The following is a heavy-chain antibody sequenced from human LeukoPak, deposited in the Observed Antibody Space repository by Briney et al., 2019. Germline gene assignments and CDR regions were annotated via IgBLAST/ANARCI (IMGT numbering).Heavy chain of an antibody. J-gene: IGHJ5*02. CDR1: GGSFSGYY. D-gene: IGHD3-9*01. CDR2: INHSGST. V-gene: IGHV4-34*01. CDR3: ARDENYDILTGSANNWFDP. Sequence: PSETLSLTCAVYGGSFSGYYWSWSRQPPGKGLEWIGEINHSGSTNYNPSLKSRVTISVDTSKNQFSLKLSSVTAADTAVYYCARDENYDILTGSANNWFDPWGQGSLVTVSS.